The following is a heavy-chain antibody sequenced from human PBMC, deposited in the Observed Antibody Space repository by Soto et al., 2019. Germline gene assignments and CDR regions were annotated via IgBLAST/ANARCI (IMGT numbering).Heavy chain of an antibody. D-gene: IGHD5-12*01. CDR3: AAPRDGYNGDSSAFDI. Sequence: ASVKVSCKASGFTFTSSAVQWVRQARGQRLEWIGWIVVGSGNTNYAQKFQERVTITRDMSTSTAYMELSSLRSEDTAVYYCAAPRDGYNGDSSAFDIWGQGTMVTVSS. CDR2: IVVGSGNT. CDR1: GFTFTSSA. J-gene: IGHJ3*02. V-gene: IGHV1-58*01.